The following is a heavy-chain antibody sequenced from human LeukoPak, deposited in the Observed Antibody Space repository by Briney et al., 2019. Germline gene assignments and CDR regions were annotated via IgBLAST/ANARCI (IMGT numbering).Heavy chain of an antibody. CDR2: TSSDGSHK. CDR3: ARRSEDYWYFDL. CDR1: GFTFTTYA. V-gene: IGHV3-30*19. J-gene: IGHJ2*01. Sequence: GRSLRLSCAASGFTFTTYAMNWVRQAPGKGLEWVAVTSSDGSHKYYADSVRGRFTISRDNSKNTLYLQMNNLRPEDTAVYYCARRSEDYWYFDLWGRGTLATVSS.